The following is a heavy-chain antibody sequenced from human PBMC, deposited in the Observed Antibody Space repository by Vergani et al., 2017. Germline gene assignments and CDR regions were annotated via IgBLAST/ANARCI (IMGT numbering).Heavy chain of an antibody. CDR3: ARLGYSYGPPGYFDY. CDR1: GRSISSGSYY. D-gene: IGHD5-18*01. Sequence: QVQLQESGPGLVKPSQTLSLTCIVSGRSISSGSYYWNWIRQPAGKGLEWIGRIYTSGSTYYNPSLKSRVTISVDTSKNQFSLKLSSVTAADTAVYYCARLGYSYGPPGYFDYWGQGTLVTVSS. J-gene: IGHJ4*02. CDR2: IYTSGST. V-gene: IGHV4-61*02.